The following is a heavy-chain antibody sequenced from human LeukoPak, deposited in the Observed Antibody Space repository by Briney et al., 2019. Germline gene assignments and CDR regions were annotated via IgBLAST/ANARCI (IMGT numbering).Heavy chain of an antibody. CDR2: IKQDGSEK. CDR3: ARDYYDILTGYSLTASGFDY. Sequence: GGSLRLSCAASGFTFSSYWMSWVRQAPGKGLEWVANIKQDGSEKYYVDSVKGRFTISRDNAKNSLYLQMNSLRAEDTAVYYCARDYYDILTGYSLTASGFDYWGQGTLVTVSS. CDR1: GFTFSSYW. V-gene: IGHV3-7*01. D-gene: IGHD3-9*01. J-gene: IGHJ4*02.